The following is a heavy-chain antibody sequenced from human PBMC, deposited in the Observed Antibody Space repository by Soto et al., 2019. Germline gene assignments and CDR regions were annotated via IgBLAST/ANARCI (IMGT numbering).Heavy chain of an antibody. CDR2: INHSGST. CDR3: ARGYHPTRTGYYPYCYYYGMDV. D-gene: IGHD3-9*01. CDR1: GSSISSGGYY. J-gene: IGHJ6*02. V-gene: IGHV4-34*01. Sequence: PSETLSLTCAVSGSSISSGGYYWSWIRPHPGKEQEWNWEINHSGSTNYNPSLKSRVTISVDTSKNQFSLKLSSVTAAETAVYYCARGYHPTRTGYYPYCYYYGMDVWGQGTTVTVS.